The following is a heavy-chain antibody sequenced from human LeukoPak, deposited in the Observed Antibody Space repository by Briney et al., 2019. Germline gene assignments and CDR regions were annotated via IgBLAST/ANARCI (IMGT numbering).Heavy chain of an antibody. CDR1: GFTFRNYW. CDR3: TKRLESIAVAGRKAIDY. Sequence: PGGSLRLSCAASGFTFRNYWIHWVRQAPGKGLVWISRIDNDGSDTIYADSVKGRFTISRDNAKNTLYLQMNSLKTEDTAVYYCTKRLESIAVAGRKAIDYWGQGTLVTVSS. D-gene: IGHD6-19*01. V-gene: IGHV3-74*01. CDR2: IDNDGSDT. J-gene: IGHJ4*02.